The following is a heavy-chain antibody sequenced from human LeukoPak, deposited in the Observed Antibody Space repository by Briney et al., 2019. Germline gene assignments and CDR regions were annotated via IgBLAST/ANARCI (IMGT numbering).Heavy chain of an antibody. V-gene: IGHV3-33*01. D-gene: IGHD6-13*01. J-gene: IGHJ6*04. CDR2: IWYDGSNK. CDR1: GFTFSSYG. Sequence: GRPLRLSCAASGFTFSSYGMHWVRQAPGKGLEWVAVIWYDGSNKYYADSVKGRFTISRDNSKNTLYLQMNSLRAEDTAVYYCARDSSAACRGRSYYGMDVWGKGTTVTVSS. CDR3: ARDSSAACRGRSYYGMDV.